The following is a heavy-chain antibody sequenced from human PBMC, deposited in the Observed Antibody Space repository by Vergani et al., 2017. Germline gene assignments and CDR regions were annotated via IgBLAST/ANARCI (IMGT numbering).Heavy chain of an antibody. Sequence: QVQLQESGPGLVKPSQTLSLTCAVSGDSITNGGFSWNWIRQPPGKGPEWIGYIFPSGNFDYNPSLKNRVSISLDKSKNQFSLWVNSVTAADTAVYFCARASLRALVGYYYYMDVWGKGKTVVVSS. D-gene: IGHD3-16*02. J-gene: IGHJ6*03. V-gene: IGHV4-30-2*01. CDR2: IFPSGNF. CDR1: GDSITNGGFS. CDR3: ARASLRALVGYYYYMDV.